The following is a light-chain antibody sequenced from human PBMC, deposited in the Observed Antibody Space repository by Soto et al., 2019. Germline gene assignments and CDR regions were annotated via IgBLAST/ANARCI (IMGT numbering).Light chain of an antibody. J-gene: IGLJ3*02. CDR2: GNS. CDR3: QSYDSSLSGVV. CDR1: SSNIGAGYD. V-gene: IGLV1-40*01. Sequence: QSVLTQPPSVSGAPGQRVTISCTGSSSNIGAGYDIHWYQQLPGPAPKLVIYGNSNRPSGVPDRFSGSKSGTSASLAITGREAEDESDYYCQSYDSSLSGVVFGGGTKLTVL.